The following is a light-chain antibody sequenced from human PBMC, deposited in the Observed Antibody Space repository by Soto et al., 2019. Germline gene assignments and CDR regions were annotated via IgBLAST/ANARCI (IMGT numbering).Light chain of an antibody. CDR2: GAS. J-gene: IGKJ1*01. V-gene: IGKV3-20*01. CDR3: QQYGSSPPT. CDR1: RSVSSN. Sequence: EIVMTQSPATLSVSPGERATLSCMASRSVSSNLAWYQQKPGQAPRLLIYGASSRATGIPDRFSGSGSGTDFTLTISRLEPEDFAVYYCQQYGSSPPTFGQGTKVDI.